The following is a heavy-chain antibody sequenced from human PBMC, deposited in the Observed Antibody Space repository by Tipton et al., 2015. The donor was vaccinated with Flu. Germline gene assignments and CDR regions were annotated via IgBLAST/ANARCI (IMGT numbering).Heavy chain of an antibody. Sequence: SLRLSCVASGFTFENYAMHWIRQAPGKGLEWVSGLNGSGGNIGYADSVKGRFTISRDNAKNSLYLQMNSLTSEDTAHYYCAKDADRFSEWLFSHWGQGTLVSVSS. CDR3: AKDADRFSEWLFSH. J-gene: IGHJ4*02. V-gene: IGHV3-9*01. CDR1: GFTFENYA. D-gene: IGHD3-3*01. CDR2: LNGSGGNI.